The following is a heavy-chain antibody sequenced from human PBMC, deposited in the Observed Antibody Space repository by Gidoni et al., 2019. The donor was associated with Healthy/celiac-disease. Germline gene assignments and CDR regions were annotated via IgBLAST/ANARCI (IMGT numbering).Heavy chain of an antibody. CDR2: TYYRSKWYN. V-gene: IGHV6-1*01. J-gene: IGHJ3*02. D-gene: IGHD3-10*01. Sequence: QVQLQQSGPGLVKPSQTLSLTCAISGDSVSSNIAAWNWLRQSPSRGLAWLGRTYYRSKWYNDYAVSVKSRITINPDTSKNQFSLQLNSVTPEDTAVYYCARDASSGDPTGVIAFDIWGQGTMVTVSS. CDR1: GDSVSSNIAA. CDR3: ARDASSGDPTGVIAFDI.